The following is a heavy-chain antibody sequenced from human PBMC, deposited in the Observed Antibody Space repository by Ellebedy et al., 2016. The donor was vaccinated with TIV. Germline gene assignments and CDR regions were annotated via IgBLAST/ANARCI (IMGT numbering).Heavy chain of an antibody. Sequence: GESLKISXAASGFTFRTYWMHWVRQAPGKGLEWVSTIGGSGGSTYYADSVKGRFTISRDNSKNTLYLQMNSLRADDTAVYYCAKGTSNWDYWGQGTLVTVSS. CDR1: GFTFRTYW. V-gene: IGHV3-23*01. D-gene: IGHD1-1*01. J-gene: IGHJ4*02. CDR2: IGGSGGST. CDR3: AKGTSNWDY.